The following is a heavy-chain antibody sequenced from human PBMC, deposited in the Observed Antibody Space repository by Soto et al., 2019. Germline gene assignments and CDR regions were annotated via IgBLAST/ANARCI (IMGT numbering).Heavy chain of an antibody. CDR1: GFTFSSYA. D-gene: IGHD5-18*01. Sequence: PGGSLRLSCAASGFTFSSYAMSWVRQAPGKGLEWVSYITDSSDTVHYADSVKGRFTISRDNSKNTLYLQMNSLRAEDTAVYYCAKKDTAMATDYWGQGTLVTVSS. CDR3: AKKDTAMATDY. V-gene: IGHV3-23*01. J-gene: IGHJ4*02. CDR2: ITDSSDTV.